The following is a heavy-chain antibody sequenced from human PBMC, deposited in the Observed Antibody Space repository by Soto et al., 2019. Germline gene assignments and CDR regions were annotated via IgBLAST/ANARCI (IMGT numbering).Heavy chain of an antibody. Sequence: SVKVSCKASGGTVSSYAISWVRQAPGQGLEWMGGIIPIFGTANYAQKFQGRVTITADESTSTAYMELSSLRSEDTAVYYCARSEVVAAIQPYYYYGMEVWGQGTTVNV. D-gene: IGHD2-15*01. CDR3: ARSEVVAAIQPYYYYGMEV. CDR1: GGTVSSYA. J-gene: IGHJ6*01. V-gene: IGHV1-69*13. CDR2: IIPIFGTA.